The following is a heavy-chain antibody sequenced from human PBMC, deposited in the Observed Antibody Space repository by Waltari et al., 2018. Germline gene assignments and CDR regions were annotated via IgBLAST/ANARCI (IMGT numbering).Heavy chain of an antibody. CDR3: AKNALRYFDWLLTYEFDS. CDR2: ISGSGGST. V-gene: IGHV3-23*01. D-gene: IGHD3-9*01. J-gene: IGHJ4*02. Sequence: EVQLLESGGGLVQPGGSRRLSCAASGFTVSSDAMSWVRQAPGKGLEWGAAISGSGGSTYYADSVKGRFNISSDHSKNTLYLQMNSLRAEDTAVYYCAKNALRYFDWLLTYEFDSWGQGTLVTVSS. CDR1: GFTVSSDA.